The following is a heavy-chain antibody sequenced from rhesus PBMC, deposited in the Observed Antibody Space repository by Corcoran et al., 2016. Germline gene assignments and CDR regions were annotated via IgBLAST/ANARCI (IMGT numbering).Heavy chain of an antibody. Sequence: QLQLQESGPGLVKPSETLSLTCAVSGGSISSNWWSWIRPPPGKGLECIGRISGSGGSTSYNPSLKSRVTISTDTSKNQLSLKLISVTAADTAVYYCAKSSSGWYNSLDVWGRGVLVTVSS. CDR1: GGSISSNW. CDR3: AKSSSGWYNSLDV. CDR2: ISGSGGST. J-gene: IGHJ5-2*02. V-gene: IGHV4-173*01. D-gene: IGHD6-31*01.